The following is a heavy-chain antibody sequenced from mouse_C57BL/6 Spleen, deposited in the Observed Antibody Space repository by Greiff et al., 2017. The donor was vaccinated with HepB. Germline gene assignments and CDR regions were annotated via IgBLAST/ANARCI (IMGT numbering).Heavy chain of an antibody. Sequence: QVQLQQSGAELARPGASVKLSCKASGYIFTSYGISWVKQRTGQGLEWIGEIYPRSGNTYYNEKFKGKATLTADKSSSTAYMELRSLTSEDSAVYFWAREITTVVATGAMDYWGQGTSVTVSS. CDR3: AREITTVVATGAMDY. CDR2: IYPRSGNT. V-gene: IGHV1-81*01. D-gene: IGHD1-1*01. J-gene: IGHJ4*01. CDR1: GYIFTSYG.